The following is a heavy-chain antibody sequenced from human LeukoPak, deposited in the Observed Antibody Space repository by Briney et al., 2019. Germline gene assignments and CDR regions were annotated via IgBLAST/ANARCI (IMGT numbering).Heavy chain of an antibody. V-gene: IGHV3-73*01. Sequence: GGSLRLPYAASGFTFSGSAMHWVRQASGKGLEWVGRIRSKANSYATAYAASVKGRFTISRDDSKNTAYLQMNSLKTEDTAVYYCMEGTGADSSSSSGGRGTLVTVSS. D-gene: IGHD6-6*01. J-gene: IGHJ4*02. CDR2: IRSKANSYAT. CDR1: GFTFSGSA. CDR3: MEGTGADSSSSS.